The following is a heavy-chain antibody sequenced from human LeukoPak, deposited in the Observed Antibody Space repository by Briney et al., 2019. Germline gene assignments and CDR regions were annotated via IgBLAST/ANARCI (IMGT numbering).Heavy chain of an antibody. Sequence: ASVKVSCKASGYTFTGYPMHWVRQAPGQGPEWMGRINPNSGGTNYAQKFQGRVTMTSDTPISTVYMELSRLRSDDTAVYYCAREISRYSSGWIFDYWGQGTLVTVSS. V-gene: IGHV1-2*06. CDR1: GYTFTGYP. D-gene: IGHD6-19*01. CDR3: AREISRYSSGWIFDY. CDR2: INPNSGGT. J-gene: IGHJ4*02.